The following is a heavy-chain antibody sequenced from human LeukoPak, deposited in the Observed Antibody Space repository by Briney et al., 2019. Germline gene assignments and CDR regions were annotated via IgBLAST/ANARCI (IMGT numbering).Heavy chain of an antibody. J-gene: IGHJ4*02. D-gene: IGHD4-17*01. CDR3: ARDFGDYRVDY. Sequence: SETLPLTCTVSGGSISSSNYYWGWIRQPPGKGLEWIGTIHYSGNTYYNPSLKSRVAISVDTSKNQFSLRLSSVTAADTAVYYCARDFGDYRVDYWGQGTLVTVSS. CDR2: IHYSGNT. CDR1: GGSISSSNYY. V-gene: IGHV4-39*01.